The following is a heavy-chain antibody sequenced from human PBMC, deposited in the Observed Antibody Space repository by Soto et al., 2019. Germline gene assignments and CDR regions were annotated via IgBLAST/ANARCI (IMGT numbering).Heavy chain of an antibody. CDR3: ARLSPGKLLDF. CDR2: IYYSGNT. D-gene: IGHD2-15*01. CDR1: GASIFSLY. Sequence: PSETLSLTCTVSGASIFSLYWTWIRQPPGKGLEWIGNIYYSGNTNYNPSLKSRVTISVDTSKNQFSLSLRSASAADTAVYFCARLSPGKLLDFWGQGTLVTVSS. J-gene: IGHJ4*02. V-gene: IGHV4-59*12.